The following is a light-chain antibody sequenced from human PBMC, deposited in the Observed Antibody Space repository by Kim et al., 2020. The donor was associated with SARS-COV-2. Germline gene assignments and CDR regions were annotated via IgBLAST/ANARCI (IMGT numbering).Light chain of an antibody. CDR1: SSDVGAYNR. CDR2: EIT. V-gene: IGLV2-18*02. Sequence: QSALTQPPSVSGSPGQSVTISCTGTSSDVGAYNRVSWYQQPPATAPTLMIYEITHRPSGVPDRFSWSKSVNTASLTISGLQTEDEADYYCSSYTSTNVIFGGGTQLTVL. J-gene: IGLJ2*01. CDR3: SSYTSTNVI.